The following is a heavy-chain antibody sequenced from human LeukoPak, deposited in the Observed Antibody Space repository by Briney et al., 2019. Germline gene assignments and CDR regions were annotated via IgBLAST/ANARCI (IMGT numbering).Heavy chain of an antibody. D-gene: IGHD3-3*01. Sequence: PGGPLRLSCAASGFTFGDYAMQWVLQAPGKGLEWVSRISGDGGSTYYADSVKGRFTISRDNSKNSLYLQMNSLRTEDTALYYCAKGARRITIFGVVITPIDYWGQGTLVTVSS. V-gene: IGHV3-43*02. J-gene: IGHJ4*02. CDR2: ISGDGGST. CDR3: AKGARRITIFGVVITPIDY. CDR1: GFTFGDYA.